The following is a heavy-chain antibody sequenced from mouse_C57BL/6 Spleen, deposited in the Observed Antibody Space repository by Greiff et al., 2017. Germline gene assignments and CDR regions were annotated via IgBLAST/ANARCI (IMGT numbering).Heavy chain of an antibody. CDR1: GFNIKDDY. CDR2: IDPENGDT. CDR3: TTTLDGSSFDY. Sequence: LVESGAELVRPGASVKLSCTASGFNIKDDYMHWVKQRPEQGLEWIGWIDPENGDTEYASKFQGKATITADTSSNTAYLQLSSLTSEDTAVYYCTTTLDGSSFDYWGQGTTLTVSS. V-gene: IGHV14-4*01. D-gene: IGHD1-3*01. J-gene: IGHJ2*01.